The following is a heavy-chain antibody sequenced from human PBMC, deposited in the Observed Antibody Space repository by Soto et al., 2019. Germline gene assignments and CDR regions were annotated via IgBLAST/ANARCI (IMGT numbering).Heavy chain of an antibody. CDR2: IYYSGST. J-gene: IGHJ6*03. D-gene: IGHD4-17*01. Sequence: SETLSLTCTVSGGSISSSSYYWGWIRQPPGKGLEWIGSIYYSGSTYYNPSLKSRVTISVDTAKNQFSLKLSSVTAADPAVYYCARETVRGDYGIYYYMDVWGKGTTVTVSS. V-gene: IGHV4-39*07. CDR3: ARETVRGDYGIYYYMDV. CDR1: GGSISSSSYY.